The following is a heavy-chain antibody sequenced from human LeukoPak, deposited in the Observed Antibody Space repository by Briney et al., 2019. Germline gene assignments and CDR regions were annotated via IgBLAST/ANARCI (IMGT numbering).Heavy chain of an antibody. J-gene: IGHJ3*02. CDR2: LSDSGTT. V-gene: IGHV4-59*01. CDR1: GDSFSHCY. CDR3: ARYGSNSGWKSFDI. Sequence: SETLSLTCTVSGDSFSHCYWSWIRQPPGKGLEWIGWLSDSGTTVYNPSLKSRVAMSVDTSRIQFSLHLNFVTAADTAVYYCARYGSNSGWKSFDIWGQGTRVTVSS. D-gene: IGHD6-25*01.